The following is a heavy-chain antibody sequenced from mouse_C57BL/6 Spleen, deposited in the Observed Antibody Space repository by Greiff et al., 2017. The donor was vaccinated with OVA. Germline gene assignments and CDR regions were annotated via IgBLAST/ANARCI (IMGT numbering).Heavy chain of an antibody. Sequence: QVTLKVSGPGLVQPSQSLSITCTVSGFSFTSYGVHWVRQSPGKGLEWLGVIWRGGSTDYNAAFMSRLSITKDNSTSQVFFKMNSLQADDTAIYYCAKGDYGNSDYFDYWGQGTTLTVSS. J-gene: IGHJ2*01. V-gene: IGHV2-5*01. CDR1: GFSFTSYG. CDR2: IWRGGST. CDR3: AKGDYGNSDYFDY. D-gene: IGHD2-1*01.